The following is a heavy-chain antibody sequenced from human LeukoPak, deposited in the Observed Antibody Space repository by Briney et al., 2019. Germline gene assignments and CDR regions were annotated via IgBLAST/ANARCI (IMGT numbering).Heavy chain of an antibody. J-gene: IGHJ4*02. CDR1: GGSIRSSSYY. D-gene: IGHD3-9*01. V-gene: IGHV4-39*01. CDR3: ARVTGYTIEDYFDY. Sequence: PSETLSLTCTVSGGSIRSSSYYWGWIRQPPGKGLEWIGSIYYSGSTYYNPSLKSRVTISVDTSKNQFSLKLSSVTAADTAVYYCARVTGYTIEDYFDYWGQGTLVTVSS. CDR2: IYYSGST.